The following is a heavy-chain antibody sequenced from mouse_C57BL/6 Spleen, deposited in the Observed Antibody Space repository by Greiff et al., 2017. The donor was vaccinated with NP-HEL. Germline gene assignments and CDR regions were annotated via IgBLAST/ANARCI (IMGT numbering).Heavy chain of an antibody. CDR2: INPSSGYT. J-gene: IGHJ4*01. CDR3: ARPSNYDAMDY. CDR1: GYTFTSYT. D-gene: IGHD2-5*01. V-gene: IGHV1-4*01. Sequence: QVQLQQSGAELARPGASVKMSCKASGYTFTSYTMHWVKQRPGQGLEWIGYINPSSGYTKYNQKFKDKATLTADKSSSTAYMQLSSLTSEDSAVYYCARPSNYDAMDYWGQGTSVTVSS.